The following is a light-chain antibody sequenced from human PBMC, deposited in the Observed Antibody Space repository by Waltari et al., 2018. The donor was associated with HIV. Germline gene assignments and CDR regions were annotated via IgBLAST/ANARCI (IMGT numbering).Light chain of an antibody. CDR1: QNLLNW. CDR2: AAS. J-gene: IGKJ1*01. CDR3: QQANSFPRT. V-gene: IGKV1-12*01. Sequence: DIQLTQSPSSVSASVGDRVTITCRASQNLLNWLAWYQQKPGRAPKLLIYAASELHYGVPSRFSGSGSGTDFSLTISSLQPEDFATYDCQQANSFPRTFGQGTTVEI.